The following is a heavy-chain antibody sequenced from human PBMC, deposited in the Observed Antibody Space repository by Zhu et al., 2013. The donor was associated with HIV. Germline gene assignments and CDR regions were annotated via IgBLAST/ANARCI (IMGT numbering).Heavy chain of an antibody. CDR3: TRRGRYCNDGTCWGWSDP. Sequence: QVQLVQSGAELKKPGSSVKVSCKSSGDTFGNYAIAWLRQAPGQGLEWMGLIIPMTNFTSYAQKFQDRVAIAADESTTTAYLELNSLTSDDTAVYYCTRRGRYCNDGTCWGWSDPWGQGTLVTVSS. CDR2: IIPMTNFT. D-gene: IGHD2-15*01. V-gene: IGHV1-69*04. J-gene: IGHJ5*02. CDR1: GDTFGNYA.